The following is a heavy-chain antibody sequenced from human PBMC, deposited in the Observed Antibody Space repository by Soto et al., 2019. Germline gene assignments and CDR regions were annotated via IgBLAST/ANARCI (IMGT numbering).Heavy chain of an antibody. J-gene: IGHJ6*02. CDR3: ARDWGAPGRGSAFCYYYQFGMDV. D-gene: IGHD3-16*01. V-gene: IGHV3-7*05. CDR1: GFTXSTYG. CDR2: IKEDGSEE. Sequence: EVQLVESGGGLVQPGGSLRLSCAASGFTXSTYGMNLVRQAPWKGLEWVANIKEDGSEEYYVDSVKGRFTISRDNAKNSLFLDMNSLRGEDTAVYYCARDWGAPGRGSAFCYYYQFGMDVWGQGTTVTVPS.